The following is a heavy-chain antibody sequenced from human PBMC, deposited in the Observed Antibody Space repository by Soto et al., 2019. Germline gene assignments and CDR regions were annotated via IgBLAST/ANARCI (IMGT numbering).Heavy chain of an antibody. Sequence: GGSLRLSCAASGFIFTRYSMNWVRQAPGKGLEWVSSISSTTNYIYYGDSMKGRFTISRDNAKNSLYLEMNSLRAEDTAVYYCARESEDLTSNFDCWGQGTLVTVSS. CDR3: ARESEDLTSNFDC. J-gene: IGHJ4*02. CDR1: GFIFTRYS. CDR2: ISSTTNYI. V-gene: IGHV3-21*06.